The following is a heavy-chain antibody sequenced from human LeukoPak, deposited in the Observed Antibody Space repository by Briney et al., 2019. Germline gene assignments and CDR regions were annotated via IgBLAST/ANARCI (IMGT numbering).Heavy chain of an antibody. J-gene: IGHJ6*03. CDR1: GYTFNTYG. Sequence: ASVKVSCKASGYTFNTYGITWVRQAPGQGLEWMGWINPNSGGTNYAQKFQGRVTMTRDTSISTAYMELSRLRSDDTAVYYCARDMWLGYYYYMDVWGKGTTVTISS. D-gene: IGHD6-19*01. CDR3: ARDMWLGYYYYMDV. V-gene: IGHV1-2*02. CDR2: INPNSGGT.